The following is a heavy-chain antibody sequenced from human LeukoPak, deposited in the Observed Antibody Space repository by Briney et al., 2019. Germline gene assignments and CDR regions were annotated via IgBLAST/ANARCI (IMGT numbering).Heavy chain of an antibody. CDR2: IYPGDSDT. CDR3: ARQPGYSSGWKQFDP. D-gene: IGHD6-19*01. V-gene: IGHV5-51*01. CDR1: GYSFTSYW. J-gene: IGHJ5*02. Sequence: GESLKISCKGSGYSFTSYWIGWVRQMPGKGLEWMGIIYPGDSDTRYSPSFQGQVTISADKSISTAYLQWSSLKASDTAMYYCARQPGYSSGWKQFDPWGQGTLVTVPS.